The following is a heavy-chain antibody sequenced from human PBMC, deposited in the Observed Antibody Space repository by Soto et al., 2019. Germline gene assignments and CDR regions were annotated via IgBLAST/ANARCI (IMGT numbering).Heavy chain of an antibody. V-gene: IGHV1-69*01. Sequence: QVQLVQSGAEVKKPGSSVKVSCKASGGTFSSYAISWVRQAPGQGLEWMGGIIPIFGTANYAQKFQGRVTITADESTSTAYMELSSLRSEDTAVYYCARDSDYGGNTDWYFDFWGRGTLVTVSS. CDR2: IIPIFGTA. J-gene: IGHJ2*01. CDR3: ARDSDYGGNTDWYFDF. CDR1: GGTFSSYA. D-gene: IGHD4-17*01.